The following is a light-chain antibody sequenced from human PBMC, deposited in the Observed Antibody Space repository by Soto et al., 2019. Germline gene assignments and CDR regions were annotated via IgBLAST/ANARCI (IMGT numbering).Light chain of an antibody. CDR1: QSISSW. CDR3: QQSFT. Sequence: DIQMTQSPSTLSASVGDRVTITCRASQSISSWLAWYQQKQGKAPKLLIYQASSLESGVPARFSGSGSGTEFTITISRLQPDDFATYSGQQSFTFGPGTKVDIK. V-gene: IGKV1-5*03. J-gene: IGKJ3*01. CDR2: QAS.